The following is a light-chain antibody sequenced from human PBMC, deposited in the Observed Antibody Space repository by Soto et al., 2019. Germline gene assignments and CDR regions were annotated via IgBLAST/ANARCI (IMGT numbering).Light chain of an antibody. V-gene: IGLV2-23*01. CDR1: SSDVGSYNL. J-gene: IGLJ3*02. Sequence: QSVLTQPASVSGSPGQSITISCTGTSSDVGSYNLVSWYQQHPGKAPKLMIYEGNKRPSGVSNRFSGSKSDNTASLTISGLQADDEADYYCCSYAGSDTWVFGGGTKLTVL. CDR2: EGN. CDR3: CSYAGSDTWV.